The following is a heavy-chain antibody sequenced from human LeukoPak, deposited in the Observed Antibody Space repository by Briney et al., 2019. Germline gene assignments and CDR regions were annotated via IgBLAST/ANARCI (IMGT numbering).Heavy chain of an antibody. CDR1: GGSISSSNW. Sequence: SETLSLTCAVSGGSISSSNWWSWVRQPPGKGLEWIGEIYHSGSTNYNPSLKSRVTISVDTSKNQFSLKLRSVTAADTAIYYCARQQIYVGTGMVDYFDYWGQGILVTVSS. D-gene: IGHD5-18*01. J-gene: IGHJ4*02. V-gene: IGHV4-4*02. CDR3: ARQQIYVGTGMVDYFDY. CDR2: IYHSGST.